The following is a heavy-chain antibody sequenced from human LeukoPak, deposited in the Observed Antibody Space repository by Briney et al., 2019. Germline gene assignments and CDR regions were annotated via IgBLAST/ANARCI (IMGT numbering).Heavy chain of an antibody. CDR1: GGSFSGYY. V-gene: IGHV4-34*01. Sequence: PSETLSLTCAVYGGSFSGYYWSWIRQPPGKGLEWIGEINHSGSTNYNPSLKSRVTISVDTSKNQFSLKLSSVTAADTAVYYCARSRVGATFGRRHWFDPWGQGTLVTVSS. D-gene: IGHD1-26*01. CDR3: ARSRVGATFGRRHWFDP. CDR2: INHSGST. J-gene: IGHJ5*02.